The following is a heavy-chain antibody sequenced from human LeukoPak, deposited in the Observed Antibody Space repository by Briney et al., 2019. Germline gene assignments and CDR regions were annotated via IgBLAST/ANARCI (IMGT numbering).Heavy chain of an antibody. CDR2: ISGDGGST. J-gene: IGHJ4*02. CDR3: AKDSEYYYDSSGYYGD. CDR1: GFTFDDYA. V-gene: IGHV3-43*02. Sequence: GGSLRLSCAASGFTFDDYAMHWVRQAPGKGLEWVSLISGDGGSTYYADSVKGRFTISRDNSKYSLYLQMNSLRTEDTALYYCAKDSEYYYDSSGYYGDWGQGTLVTVSS. D-gene: IGHD3-22*01.